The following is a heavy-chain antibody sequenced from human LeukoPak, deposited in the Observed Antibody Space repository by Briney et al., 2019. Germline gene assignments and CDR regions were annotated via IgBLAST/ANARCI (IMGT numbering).Heavy chain of an antibody. J-gene: IGHJ4*02. Sequence: GGSLRLSCAASGFTFSSYSMTWVRQAPGKGLEWVSSMSSSSSYIYYADSVKGRFTISRDNAKNSLYLQMNSLRAEDTAVYYCARYNWGFDYWGQGALVTVSS. CDR3: ARYNWGFDY. CDR1: GFTFSSYS. D-gene: IGHD7-27*01. V-gene: IGHV3-21*01. CDR2: MSSSSSYI.